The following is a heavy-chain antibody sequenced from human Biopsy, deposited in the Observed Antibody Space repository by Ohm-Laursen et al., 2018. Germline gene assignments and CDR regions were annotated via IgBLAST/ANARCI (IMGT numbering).Heavy chain of an antibody. CDR1: GFTFASHA. CDR2: ISGSGDTA. Sequence: SLRFSCTASGFTFASHAMRWVRQAPGKGLEWVSLISGSGDTAYYPDSVKGRFTISRDNSKNTLYLEMNSLRTEETAKYYCTKAGSQDGFDIWGPGTMVTVSS. V-gene: IGHV3-23*01. J-gene: IGHJ3*02. D-gene: IGHD3-10*01. CDR3: TKAGSQDGFDI.